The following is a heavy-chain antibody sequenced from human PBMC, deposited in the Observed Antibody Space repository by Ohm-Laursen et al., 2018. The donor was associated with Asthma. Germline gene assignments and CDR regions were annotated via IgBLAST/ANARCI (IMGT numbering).Heavy chain of an antibody. CDR3: ARDGPEQQCDY. V-gene: IGHV3-21*01. J-gene: IGHJ4*02. Sequence: GSLRLSCSASGFTFSSYSMNWVRQAPGKGLEWVSSISSSSSYIYYADSVKGRFTISRDNAKNSLYLQMNSLRAEDTAVYYCARDGPEQQCDYWGQGTLVTVSS. D-gene: IGHD6-13*01. CDR2: ISSSSSYI. CDR1: GFTFSSYS.